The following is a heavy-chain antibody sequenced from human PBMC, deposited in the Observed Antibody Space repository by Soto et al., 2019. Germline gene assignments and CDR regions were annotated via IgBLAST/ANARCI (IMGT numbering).Heavy chain of an antibody. Sequence: EVHLVESGGGVVRPGGSLRLSCAASGFIFDDYGMTWVRQAPGKGLEWVSGINWNGISTRYADSVKGRFTISRDNANNSLFLQMNSLRVEYTALYYCARDRNDFDYWGQVTLFTVSS. CDR2: INWNGIST. J-gene: IGHJ4*02. V-gene: IGHV3-20*04. CDR3: ARDRNDFDY. CDR1: GFIFDDYG. D-gene: IGHD3-16*01.